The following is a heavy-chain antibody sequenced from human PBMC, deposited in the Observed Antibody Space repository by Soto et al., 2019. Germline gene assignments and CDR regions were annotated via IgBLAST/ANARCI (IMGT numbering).Heavy chain of an antibody. CDR2: IYYSGST. V-gene: IGHV4-30-4*01. Sequence: PLETLSLTCTVSGGTSISGDYYWSWIRQPPGKGLEWIGYIYYSGSTYYNPSLKSRVTISVDTSKNQFSLKLSSVTAADTAVYYCARSQTTVTSYDYWGQGTLVTVSS. D-gene: IGHD4-17*01. CDR1: GGTSISGDYY. J-gene: IGHJ4*02. CDR3: ARSQTTVTSYDY.